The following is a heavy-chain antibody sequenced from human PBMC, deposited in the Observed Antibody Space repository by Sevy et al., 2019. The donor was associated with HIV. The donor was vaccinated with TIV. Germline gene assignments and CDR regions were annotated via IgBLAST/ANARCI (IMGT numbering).Heavy chain of an antibody. V-gene: IGHV3-23*01. D-gene: IGHD3-22*01. CDR3: AGARYDSSGSFDAFDI. CDR2: IFRSGDVT. CDR1: GFTISNYA. J-gene: IGHJ3*02. Sequence: GGSLRLSCTGSGFTISNYAMNWVRQAPGKGLEWVSTIFRSGDVTYYADSVKGRFTISRDNSRNTLFLQMKSLRAEDTAVYYCAGARYDSSGSFDAFDIWGQGTMVTVSS.